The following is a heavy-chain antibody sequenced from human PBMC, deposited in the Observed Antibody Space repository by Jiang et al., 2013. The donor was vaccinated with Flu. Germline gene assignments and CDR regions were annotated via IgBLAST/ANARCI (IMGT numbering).Heavy chain of an antibody. CDR1: GFTFSRYG. Sequence: CAASGFTFSRYGMHWVRQAPGKGLELVADISFDGSSKDYVGSVKGRFTISRDNSKNTVYLQMNSLRPEDTAVYFCAKDFNDCNGDCPFDYWGQGTLVTVSS. D-gene: IGHD2-21*02. V-gene: IGHV3-30*18. CDR2: ISFDGSSK. J-gene: IGHJ4*02. CDR3: AKDFNDCNGDCPFDY.